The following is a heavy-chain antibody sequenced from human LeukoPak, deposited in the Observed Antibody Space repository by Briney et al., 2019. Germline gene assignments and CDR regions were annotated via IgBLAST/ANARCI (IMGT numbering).Heavy chain of an antibody. CDR2: ISWDGGSS. CDR1: GFTFDDYA. D-gene: IGHD1-14*01. Sequence: PGGSLRLSCAASGFTFDDYAMHWVRLAPGKGLEWVSLISWDGGSSYYADSVKGRFTISRDNSKNTLYLQMNSLRAEDTAVYYCARDNRDAFDIWGQGTMVTVSS. V-gene: IGHV3-43D*03. J-gene: IGHJ3*02. CDR3: ARDNRDAFDI.